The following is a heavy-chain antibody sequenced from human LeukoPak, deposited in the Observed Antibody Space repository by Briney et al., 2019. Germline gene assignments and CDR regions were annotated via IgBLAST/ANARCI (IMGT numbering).Heavy chain of an antibody. J-gene: IGHJ3*01. D-gene: IGHD1-26*01. V-gene: IGHV4-59*01. CDR2: VSHTGAT. CDR1: GASINGYF. Sequence: SEALSLTCSVSGASINGYFWSWVRQTPEKGLQWIGYVSHTGATTSNPTLESRVSIAIDTSKSQISLTMTSVTAADSALYYCARDRRGSFYTFDLWGPGTIVSVS. CDR3: ARDRRGSFYTFDL.